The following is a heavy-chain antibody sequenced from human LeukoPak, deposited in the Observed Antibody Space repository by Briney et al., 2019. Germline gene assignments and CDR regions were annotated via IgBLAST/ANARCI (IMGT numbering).Heavy chain of an antibody. CDR2: INHSGST. V-gene: IGHV4-34*01. D-gene: IGHD4-23*01. Sequence: SETLSLTCAVYGGSFSGYYWSWIRQPPGKGLEWIGEINHSGSTNYHPSLKSRVTISVDTSKNQFSLKLSSVTAADTAVYYCARNSSPYHYYYYMDVWGKGTTVTVSS. CDR3: ARNSSPYHYYYYMDV. CDR1: GGSFSGYY. J-gene: IGHJ6*03.